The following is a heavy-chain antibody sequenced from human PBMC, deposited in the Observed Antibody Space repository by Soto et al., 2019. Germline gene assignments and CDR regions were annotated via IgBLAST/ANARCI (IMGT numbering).Heavy chain of an antibody. CDR3: ARAGGGYLDF. V-gene: IGHV3-30*04. J-gene: IGHJ4*02. CDR1: GFTFSYYA. D-gene: IGHD2-15*01. CDR2: MSNDGGEK. Sequence: QVQLVESGGGVVQPGRSLRLSCAASGFTFSYYALHWVRQAPGKGPEWVAYMSNDGGEKLYADSVKGRFTISRDNSKNTLYLEMNSLRAEDTAVHYCARAGGGYLDFWGQGTLVTVSS.